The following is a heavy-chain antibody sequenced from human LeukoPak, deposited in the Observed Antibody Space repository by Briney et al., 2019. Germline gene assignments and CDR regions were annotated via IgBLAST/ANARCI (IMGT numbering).Heavy chain of an antibody. CDR3: ARGYNWNYDLHNYNWFDP. CDR2: SSAYNGNT. CDR1: GYTFTSYG. D-gene: IGHD1-7*01. Sequence: ASVKVSCKASGYTFTSYGISWVRQAPGQGLEWMRWSSAYNGNTNYAQKLQGRVTMTTDTSTSTAYMELRSLRSDDTAVYYCARGYNWNYDLHNYNWFDPWGQGTLVTVSS. V-gene: IGHV1-18*01. J-gene: IGHJ5*02.